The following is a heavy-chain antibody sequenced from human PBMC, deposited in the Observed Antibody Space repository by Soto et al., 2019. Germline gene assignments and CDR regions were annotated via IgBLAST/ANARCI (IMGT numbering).Heavy chain of an antibody. J-gene: IGHJ4*02. CDR3: AKDRNYDTSGFDY. Sequence: GGSLRLSCAASGFNFDNSAMHWVRQAPGKGLEWVSGISWNSGSVAYADSVKGRFTISRDNAKNSLYLQMNSLGPDDTALYYCAKDRNYDTSGFDYWGQGTLVTVSS. D-gene: IGHD3-22*01. V-gene: IGHV3-9*01. CDR1: GFNFDNSA. CDR2: ISWNSGSV.